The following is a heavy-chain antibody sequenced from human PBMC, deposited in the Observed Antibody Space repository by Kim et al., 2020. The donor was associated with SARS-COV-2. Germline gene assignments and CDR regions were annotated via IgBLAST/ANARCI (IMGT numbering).Heavy chain of an antibody. V-gene: IGHV5-10-1*01. D-gene: IGHD2-15*01. Sequence: GESLKISCKGSGYSFTSYWISWVRQMPGKGLEWMGRIDPSDSYTNYSPSFQGHVTISADKSISTAYLQWSSLKASGTAMYYCASLGYCSGGSCYEDYYYGMDVWGQGTTVIVSS. CDR3: ASLGYCSGGSCYEDYYYGMDV. CDR1: GYSFTSYW. CDR2: IDPSDSYT. J-gene: IGHJ6*02.